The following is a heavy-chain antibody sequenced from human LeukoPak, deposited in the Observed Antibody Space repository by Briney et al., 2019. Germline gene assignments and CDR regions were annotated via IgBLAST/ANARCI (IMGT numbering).Heavy chain of an antibody. Sequence: KSGGSLRLSCAASGLTFSSYSMNWVRQAPGKGLEWVSSISSSSSYIYYADSVKGRFTISRDNAKNSLYLQMNSLRAEDTAVYYCARGRKDDFWSGYYFGSSGYYGMDVWGQGTTVTVSS. CDR3: ARGRKDDFWSGYYFGSSGYYGMDV. J-gene: IGHJ6*02. D-gene: IGHD3-3*01. V-gene: IGHV3-21*01. CDR2: ISSSSSYI. CDR1: GLTFSSYS.